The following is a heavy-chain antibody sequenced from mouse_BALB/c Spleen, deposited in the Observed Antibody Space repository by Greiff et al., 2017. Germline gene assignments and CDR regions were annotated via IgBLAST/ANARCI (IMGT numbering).Heavy chain of an antibody. Sequence: EVQLQQSGPSLVKPSQTLSLTCSVTGDSITSGYWNWIRKFPGNKLEYMGYISYSGSTYYNPSLKSRISITRDTSKNQYYLQLNSVTTEDTATYYCARYHYGSSYWYFDVWGAGTTVTVSS. CDR2: ISYSGST. V-gene: IGHV3-8*02. J-gene: IGHJ1*01. CDR3: ARYHYGSSYWYFDV. D-gene: IGHD1-1*01. CDR1: GDSITSGY.